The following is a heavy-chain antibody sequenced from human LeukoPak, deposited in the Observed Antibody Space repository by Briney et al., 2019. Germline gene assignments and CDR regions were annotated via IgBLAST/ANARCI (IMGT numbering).Heavy chain of an antibody. CDR2: MYTLGNT. V-gene: IGHV3-53*01. Sequence: GGSLRLSCAASGFTVSTNYMTWIRQAPGKGLEWVSVMYTLGNTNYADSVRGRFTISRDNSKNTLYLQMNSLRAEDTAIYYCAKNGDRGAYCTGGTCYPYFYYYMDVWGKGTTVTI. J-gene: IGHJ6*03. D-gene: IGHD2-15*01. CDR3: AKNGDRGAYCTGGTCYPYFYYYMDV. CDR1: GFTVSTNY.